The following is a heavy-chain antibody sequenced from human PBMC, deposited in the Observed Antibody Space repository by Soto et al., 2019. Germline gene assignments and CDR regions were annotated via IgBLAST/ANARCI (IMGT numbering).Heavy chain of an antibody. Sequence: QLQQWGAGLLKPSETLSLTCVVSGGSFSTYYYNWIRPSPGKGLEWIGEINHSGSNNYSPSLKRRVTMSLDTSKSQFYLKLTSVTAADTAVYYCARGGSNDWPVAFDIWGQGTMVTVSS. CDR3: ARGGSNDWPVAFDI. CDR2: INHSGSN. J-gene: IGHJ3*02. CDR1: GGSFSTYY. D-gene: IGHD3-9*01. V-gene: IGHV4-34*01.